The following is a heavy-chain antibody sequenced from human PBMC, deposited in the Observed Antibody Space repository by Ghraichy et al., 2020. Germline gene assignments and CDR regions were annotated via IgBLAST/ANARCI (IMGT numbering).Heavy chain of an antibody. Sequence: ASVKVSCKASGYTFTSYDINWVRQATGQGLEWMGWMNPNSGNTGYAQKFQGRVTMTRNTSISTAYMELSSLRSEDTAVYYCARGRWDSRGSGWESYYYYYMDVWGKGTTVTVSS. V-gene: IGHV1-8*01. D-gene: IGHD6-19*01. CDR1: GYTFTSYD. J-gene: IGHJ6*03. CDR3: ARGRWDSRGSGWESYYYYYMDV. CDR2: MNPNSGNT.